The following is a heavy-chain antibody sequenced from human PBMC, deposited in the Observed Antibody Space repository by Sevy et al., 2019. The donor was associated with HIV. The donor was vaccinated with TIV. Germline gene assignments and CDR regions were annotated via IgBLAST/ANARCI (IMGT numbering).Heavy chain of an antibody. CDR2: ISYDGSNK. CDR3: ARDEPMITFGGVNYGMDV. D-gene: IGHD3-16*01. J-gene: IGHJ6*02. V-gene: IGHV3-30*04. CDR1: GFTFSSYA. Sequence: GGSLRLSCAASGFTFSSYAMHWVRQAPGKGLEWVAVISYDGSNKYYADSVKGRFTISRDNSKNTLYLQMNSLRAEDTAVYYCARDEPMITFGGVNYGMDVWGQGTTVTVSS.